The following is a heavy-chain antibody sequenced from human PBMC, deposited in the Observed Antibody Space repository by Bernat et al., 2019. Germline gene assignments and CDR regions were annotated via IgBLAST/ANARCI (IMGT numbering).Heavy chain of an antibody. CDR3: ARDSTILRLYSSSSHFDY. V-gene: IGHV1-69*01. CDR1: GGTFSSYA. J-gene: IGHJ4*02. Sequence: QVQVVQSGAEVKKPGSSVKVSCKASGGTFSSYAISWVRQAPGQGLEWMGGIIPIFGTANYAQKFQGRVTITADESTSTAYMELSSLRSEDTAVYYCARDSTILRLYSSSSHFDYWGQGTLVTVSS. D-gene: IGHD6-6*01. CDR2: IIPIFGTA.